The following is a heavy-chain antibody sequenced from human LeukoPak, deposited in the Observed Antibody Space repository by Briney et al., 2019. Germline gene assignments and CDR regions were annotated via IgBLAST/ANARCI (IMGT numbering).Heavy chain of an antibody. CDR1: GFTFGDYG. J-gene: IGHJ4*02. CDR2: INWSGGST. Sequence: GGSLRLSCAVSGFTFGDYGMSWVRQAPGKGLEWVSGINWSGGSTGYVDSVKGRFTISRDNAKNSLHLQMNSLRAEDTALYYCARDISSGWYFDYWGQGTLVTVSS. V-gene: IGHV3-20*04. CDR3: ARDISSGWYFDY. D-gene: IGHD6-19*01.